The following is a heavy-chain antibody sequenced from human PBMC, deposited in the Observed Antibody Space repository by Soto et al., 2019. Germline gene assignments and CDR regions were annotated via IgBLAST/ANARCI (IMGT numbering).Heavy chain of an antibody. D-gene: IGHD5-18*01. V-gene: IGHV1-69*12. CDR1: GGTFSSYA. CDR2: IIPIFGTA. Sequence: QVQLVQSGAEVKKPGSSVKVSCKASGGTFSSYAISWVRQAPGQGLEWMGGIIPIFGTANYAQKFQGRVTITADESTSTAYMELSSLRSEDTAVYYCARDGGGDTAMAQDDYDGMDVWGQGTTVTVSS. J-gene: IGHJ6*02. CDR3: ARDGGGDTAMAQDDYDGMDV.